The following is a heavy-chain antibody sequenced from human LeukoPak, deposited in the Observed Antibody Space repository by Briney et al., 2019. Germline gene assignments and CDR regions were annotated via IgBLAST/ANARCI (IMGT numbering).Heavy chain of an antibody. CDR1: GFTFSSYG. CDR3: AKDRGYTYGHDAFDI. D-gene: IGHD5-18*01. CDR2: IRYDGNNK. V-gene: IGHV3-30*02. Sequence: GGSLRLSCAASGFTFSSYGMHWVRQAPGKGLEWVAFIRYDGNNKYFADSVKGRFTVSRDNSKNTLYLQMNSLRAEDTAVYYCAKDRGYTYGHDAFDIWGQGTMVTVSS. J-gene: IGHJ3*02.